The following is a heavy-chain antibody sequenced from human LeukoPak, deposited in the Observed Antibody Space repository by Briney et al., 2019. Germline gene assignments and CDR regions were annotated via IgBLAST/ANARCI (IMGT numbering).Heavy chain of an antibody. V-gene: IGHV3-21*01. Sequence: GGSLRLSCAASGFSFSGYSINWVRQAPGKGLECVSSISPSSSYIYYAHSVRGRFTISRGNAKTSLYLQMNSLRVEDTALYFCARVGRGLEASGPEKQFDYWGQGTLVTVSS. CDR1: GFSFSGYS. J-gene: IGHJ4*02. CDR2: ISPSSSYI. D-gene: IGHD1-1*01. CDR3: ARVGRGLEASGPEKQFDY.